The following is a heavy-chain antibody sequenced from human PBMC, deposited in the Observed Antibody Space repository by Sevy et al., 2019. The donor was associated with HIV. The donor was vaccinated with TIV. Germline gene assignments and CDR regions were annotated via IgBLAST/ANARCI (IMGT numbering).Heavy chain of an antibody. J-gene: IGHJ6*03. CDR1: GFTFSSYG. Sequence: GGCLRLYCAASGFTFSSYGMHWVRQAPGKGLGCVAFMRYDGSNKYYADSVKGRFTISRDNSKNTLYLQTNSLRAEDTAVYYCAKVPAGGTTLYYYYYMDVWGKGTTVTVSS. D-gene: IGHD1-7*01. V-gene: IGHV3-30*02. CDR2: MRYDGSNK. CDR3: AKVPAGGTTLYYYYYMDV.